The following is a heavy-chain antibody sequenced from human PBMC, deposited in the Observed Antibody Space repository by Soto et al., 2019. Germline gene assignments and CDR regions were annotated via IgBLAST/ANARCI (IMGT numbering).Heavy chain of an antibody. J-gene: IGHJ2*01. Sequence: QVQLVESGGGVVQPGRSLRLSCAASGFTFSSYAMHWVRQAPGKGLEWVAVISYDGSNKYYADSVKGRFTISRDNSKSTLYLQMNSLRAEDTAVYYCARDVAVADDWYFDLWGRGTLVTVSS. CDR3: ARDVAVADDWYFDL. V-gene: IGHV3-30-3*01. CDR2: ISYDGSNK. D-gene: IGHD6-19*01. CDR1: GFTFSSYA.